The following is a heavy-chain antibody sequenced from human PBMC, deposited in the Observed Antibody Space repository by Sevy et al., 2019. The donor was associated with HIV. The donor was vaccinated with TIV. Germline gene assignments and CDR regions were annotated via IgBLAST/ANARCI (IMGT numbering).Heavy chain of an antibody. V-gene: IGHV3-11*01. CDR1: GFTFGDYY. J-gene: IGHJ6*02. CDR2: ISGSDGTI. CDR3: ARDHVKDGDLGDYYYYAMDV. D-gene: IGHD4-17*01. Sequence: GGSLRLSCAASGFTFGDYYMSWIRQAPGKGLEWISYISGSDGTIYYADSVKGRFTISRDNAKNSLHLQMNSLRAEDTAVYYCARDHVKDGDLGDYYYYAMDVWGQGTTVTVSS.